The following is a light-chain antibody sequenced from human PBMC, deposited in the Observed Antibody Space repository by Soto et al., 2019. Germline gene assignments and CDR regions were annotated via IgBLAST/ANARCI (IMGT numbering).Light chain of an antibody. CDR2: DVS. CDR1: SSDVGGYNY. V-gene: IGLV2-11*01. Sequence: QSALTQPRSVSGSPGQSVTTSCTGTSSDVGGYNYVSWYQQHPGKAPKLMIYDVSKRPSGVPDRFSGSKSGNTASLTISGFQAEDEADYYCCSYAGSYTVVFGGGTKLTVL. J-gene: IGLJ2*01. CDR3: CSYAGSYTVV.